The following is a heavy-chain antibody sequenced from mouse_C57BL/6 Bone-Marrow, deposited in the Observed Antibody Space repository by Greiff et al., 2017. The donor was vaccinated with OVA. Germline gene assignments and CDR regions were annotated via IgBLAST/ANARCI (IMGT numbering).Heavy chain of an antibody. J-gene: IGHJ3*01. Sequence: ESGAELVRPGTSVKVSCKASGYAFTNYLIEWVKQRPGQGLEWIGVINPGSGGTNYNEKFKGKATLTADKSSSTAYMQLSSLTSEDSAVYFCARSRATGTWFAYWGQGTLVTVSA. CDR2: INPGSGGT. D-gene: IGHD3-1*01. V-gene: IGHV1-54*01. CDR1: GYAFTNYL. CDR3: ARSRATGTWFAY.